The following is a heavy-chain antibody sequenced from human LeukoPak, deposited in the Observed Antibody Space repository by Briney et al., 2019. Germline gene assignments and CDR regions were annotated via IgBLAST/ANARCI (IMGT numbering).Heavy chain of an antibody. D-gene: IGHD3-22*01. V-gene: IGHV4-30-4*08. CDR3: ARGARITMIVVVPNWFDP. CDR2: IYYSGST. Sequence: SETLSLTCTVSGGSISSGDYYWSWIRQPPGEGLEWIGYIYYSGSTYYNPSLKSRVTISVDTSKNQFSLKLSSVTAADTAVYYCARGARITMIVVVPNWFDPWGQGTLVTVSS. CDR1: GGSISSGDYY. J-gene: IGHJ5*02.